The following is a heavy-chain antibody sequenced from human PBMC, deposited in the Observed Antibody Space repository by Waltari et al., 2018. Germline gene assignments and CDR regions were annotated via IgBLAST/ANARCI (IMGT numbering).Heavy chain of an antibody. J-gene: IGHJ4*02. V-gene: IGHV3-48*04. CDR2: IRSSSDTI. CDR1: GCPFSSYS. CDR3: ARGEYSLTY. D-gene: IGHD6-6*01. Sequence: EVQLVASGGGLVQPGGSLRLSCAASGCPFSSYSMNWVRQAPGKGLEWISYIRSSSDTIYYADSVKGRFTISRDNAKNSLYLQMNSLRVEDTAVYYCARGEYSLTYWGQGTLVTVPS.